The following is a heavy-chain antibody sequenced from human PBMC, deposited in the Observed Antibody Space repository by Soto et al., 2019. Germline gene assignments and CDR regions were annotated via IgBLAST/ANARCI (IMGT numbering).Heavy chain of an antibody. CDR1: GFAFSSYY. J-gene: IGHJ4*02. Sequence: EVQLVESGGGLVQPGGSLRLSCAASGFAFSSYYMSWVRQAQGKGLEWVANVNEDGSEKYYVDSVKGRFTVSRDNAKKSLYLQMNSLRVEDTAVYYCAKWGGAGSDSWGQGTLVTVSS. CDR3: AKWGGAGSDS. D-gene: IGHD1-26*01. CDR2: VNEDGSEK. V-gene: IGHV3-7*01.